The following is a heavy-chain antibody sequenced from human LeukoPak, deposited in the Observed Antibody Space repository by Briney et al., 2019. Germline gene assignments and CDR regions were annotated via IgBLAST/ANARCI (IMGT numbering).Heavy chain of an antibody. J-gene: IGHJ5*01. V-gene: IGHV3-48*03. CDR2: ISSSGSTI. CDR1: GFTFSSYE. CDR3: ARRTLGSTGYCSGGSCYWFDS. D-gene: IGHD2-15*01. Sequence: GGSLRLSCAASGFTFSSYEMNWVRQAPGKGLEWVSYISSSGSTIYYADSVKGRFTISRDNAKNSLYLQMNSLRADDTAVYYCARRTLGSTGYCSGGSCYWFDSWGQGILVTVSS.